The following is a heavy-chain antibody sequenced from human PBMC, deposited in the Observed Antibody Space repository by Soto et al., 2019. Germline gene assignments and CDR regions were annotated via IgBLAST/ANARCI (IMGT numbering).Heavy chain of an antibody. CDR3: TKDTFGGRDS. J-gene: IGHJ4*02. CDR2: INPESTTI. Sequence: EAQPVESGGGLVQPGGSLRLSCTGSGIDLSIYWMHWVRQAPGKGLVWVSRINPESTTISYADSVKGRFTISRDNAENTLFLHMNSLSAEDTGVYYCTKDTFGGRDSWGQGTLVTVSS. V-gene: IGHV3-74*01. D-gene: IGHD2-15*01. CDR1: GIDLSIYW.